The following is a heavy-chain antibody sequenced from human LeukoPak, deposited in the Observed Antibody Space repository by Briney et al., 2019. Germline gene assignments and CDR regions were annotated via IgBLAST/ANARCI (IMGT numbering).Heavy chain of an antibody. CDR2: INPNSGGT. CDR3: ARGLLVGATTWFDY. CDR1: GYTFTGYY. D-gene: IGHD1-26*01. J-gene: IGHJ4*02. Sequence: GASVKVSCKASGYTFTGYYMHWVRQAPGQGLEWMGWINPNSGGTNYAQKFQGRVTMTRDTSISTAYMELSRLRSDDTAVYYCARGLLVGATTWFDYWGQGTLVTVSS. V-gene: IGHV1-2*02.